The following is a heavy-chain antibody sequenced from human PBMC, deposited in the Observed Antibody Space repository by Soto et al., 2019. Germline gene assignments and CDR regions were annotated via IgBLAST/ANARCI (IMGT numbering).Heavy chain of an antibody. V-gene: IGHV3-30-3*01. D-gene: IGHD5-12*01. CDR2: ISYDGSNK. Sequence: QVQLVESGGGVVQPGRSLRLSCAASGFTFSSYAMHWVRQAPGKGLEWVAVISYDGSNKYYADSVKGRFTISRDNSKNTLYLQMNSLRAEDTAVYYCARVFGSGCLDYWGQGTLVTVSS. CDR3: ARVFGSGCLDY. CDR1: GFTFSSYA. J-gene: IGHJ4*02.